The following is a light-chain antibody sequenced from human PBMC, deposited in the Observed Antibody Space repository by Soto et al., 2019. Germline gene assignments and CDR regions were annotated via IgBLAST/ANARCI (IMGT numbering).Light chain of an antibody. CDR3: QSYDSSLSGSYV. CDR2: GNS. V-gene: IGLV1-40*01. CDR1: SSNIGAGYD. J-gene: IGLJ1*01. Sequence: QSVLTQPPSVSGAPGQRVTISCTGSSSNIGAGYDVHWYQQLPGTAPKLLIYGNSNRPSGVPDRFSGSESGTSAYLAITGLQAEDEADYYCQSYDSSLSGSYVFGTGTQLTVL.